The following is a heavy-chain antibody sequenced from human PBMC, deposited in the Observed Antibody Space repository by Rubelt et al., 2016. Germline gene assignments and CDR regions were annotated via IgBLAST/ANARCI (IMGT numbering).Heavy chain of an antibody. CDR3: ARSPRYDFEDNWFDP. CDR2: ISAYNGNT. J-gene: IGHJ5*02. CDR1: GYTFTSYG. Sequence: QVQLVQSGAEMRKPGASVKVSCQTSGYTFTSYGISWVRQAPGQGLEWMGWISAYNGNTNYAQKVQGSVTMTTDTSTSTAYMELRSLRSEDTAVYYCARSPRYDFEDNWFDPWGQGTLVTVSS. V-gene: IGHV1-18*01. D-gene: IGHD3-3*01.